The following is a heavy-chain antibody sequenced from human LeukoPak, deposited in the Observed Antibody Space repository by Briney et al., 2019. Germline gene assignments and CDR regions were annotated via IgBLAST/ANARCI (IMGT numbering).Heavy chain of an antibody. CDR3: ARDGVGYYDSSGYYLFDY. J-gene: IGHJ4*02. CDR2: IIPIFGTA. D-gene: IGHD3-22*01. CDR1: GGTFSSYA. V-gene: IGHV1-69*13. Sequence: SVKVSCKASGGTFSSYAISWVRQAPGQGLEWMGRIIPIFGTANYAQKFQGRVTITADESTSTAYMELRSLRSEDTAVYYCARDGVGYYDSSGYYLFDYWGQGTLVTVSS.